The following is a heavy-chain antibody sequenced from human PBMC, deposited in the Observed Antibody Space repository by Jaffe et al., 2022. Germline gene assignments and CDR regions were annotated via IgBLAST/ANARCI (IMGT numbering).Heavy chain of an antibody. V-gene: IGHV3-30*02. D-gene: IGHD5-18*01. Sequence: QVQLVESGGGVVQPGGSLRLSCAASGFTFSSYGMHWVRQAPGKGLEWVAFIRYDGSNKYYADSVKGRFTISRDNSKNTLYLQMNSLRAEDTAVYYCAKDLAVHVDTAMEFDYWGQGTLVTVSS. CDR1: GFTFSSYG. CDR2: IRYDGSNK. J-gene: IGHJ4*02. CDR3: AKDLAVHVDTAMEFDY.